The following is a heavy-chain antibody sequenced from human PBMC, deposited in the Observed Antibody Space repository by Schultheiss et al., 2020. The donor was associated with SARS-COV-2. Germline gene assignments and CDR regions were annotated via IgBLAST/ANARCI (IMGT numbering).Heavy chain of an antibody. D-gene: IGHD4-11*01. V-gene: IGHV1-18*01. J-gene: IGHJ6*02. Sequence: ASVKVSCKASGYTFTSYGISWVRQAPGQGLEWMGWISAYNGNTNYAQKLQGRVTITADESTSSAYMELSSLGSEDTAVYYCARERKNYGNYYYYYGMDVWGQGTTVTVSS. CDR1: GYTFTSYG. CDR2: ISAYNGNT. CDR3: ARERKNYGNYYYYYGMDV.